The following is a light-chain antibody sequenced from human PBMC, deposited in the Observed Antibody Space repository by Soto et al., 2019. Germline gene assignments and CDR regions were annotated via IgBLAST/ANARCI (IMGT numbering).Light chain of an antibody. CDR1: SSDVGAYIY. CDR3: SIYAGGNSVI. J-gene: IGLJ2*01. V-gene: IGLV2-8*01. Sequence: QSALTQPPSASGSPGQSVAISCTVTSSDVGAYIYVSWYQQHPGKAPKLVIYEINKRPSGVPDRFSGSKSGNTASLTVSGLQVEDEADYYCSIYAGGNSVIFGGGTKVTVL. CDR2: EIN.